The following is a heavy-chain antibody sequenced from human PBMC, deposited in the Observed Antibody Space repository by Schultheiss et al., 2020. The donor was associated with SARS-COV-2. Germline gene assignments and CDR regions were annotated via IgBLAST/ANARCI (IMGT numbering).Heavy chain of an antibody. CDR3: ARDHVMKHYYDSSGPGSAFDI. J-gene: IGHJ3*02. V-gene: IGHV3-33*01. CDR1: GFTFSSYG. Sequence: GGSLRLSCAASGFTFSSYGMHWVRQAPGKGLEWVAVIWYDGSNKYYADSVKGRFTISRDNSKNTLYLQMNSLRAEDTAVYYCARDHVMKHYYDSSGPGSAFDIWGQGTMVTVSS. D-gene: IGHD3-22*01. CDR2: IWYDGSNK.